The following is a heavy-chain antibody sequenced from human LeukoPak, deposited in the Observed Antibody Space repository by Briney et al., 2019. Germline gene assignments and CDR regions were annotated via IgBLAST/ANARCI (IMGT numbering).Heavy chain of an antibody. CDR2: ISAGGGST. D-gene: IGHD1-26*01. J-gene: IGHJ4*02. CDR3: AKPGATGTDY. CDR1: GFTFSSWV. Sequence: PSGGSLRLSCAPSGFTFSSWVMSWVRQAPGKGLEWVSSISAGGGSTYYAESVKGRFTISRDNSNNTLYLQMNSLRDEDAAVYYCAKPGATGTDYWGEGTLVTASS. V-gene: IGHV3-23*01.